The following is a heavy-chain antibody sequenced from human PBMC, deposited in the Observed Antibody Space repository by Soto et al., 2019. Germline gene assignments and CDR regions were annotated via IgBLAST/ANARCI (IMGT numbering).Heavy chain of an antibody. CDR1: GGTFSSHT. V-gene: IGHV1-69*02. J-gene: IGHJ6*01. CDR2: IIPSLGIT. Sequence: QVQLVHSGAEVKKPGSSVKVSCKASGGTFSSHTINWVRQAPGQGLEWMGRIIPSLGITNYAQGLQGRVTIIADKLTGKAYTELGSRRSAVTVVDDCGSDGGGGYDYYFYDIYFLGEGTTVPVSS. D-gene: IGHD3-16*01. CDR3: GSDGGGGYDYYFYDIYF.